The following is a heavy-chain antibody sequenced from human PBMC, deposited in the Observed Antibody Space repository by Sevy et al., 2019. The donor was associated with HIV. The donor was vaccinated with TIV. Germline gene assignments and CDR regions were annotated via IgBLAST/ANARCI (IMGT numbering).Heavy chain of an antibody. CDR2: ISGSGGNT. CDR1: GFTFSSYA. CDR3: AKHDFWSGYYSIGKSYYYYYMDV. J-gene: IGHJ6*03. Sequence: GGSLRLSCAASGFTFSSYAMSWVRQAPGKGLEWVSAISGSGGNTYYADSVKGRFTISRDNSKNTLYLQMNSLRAEETAVYYCAKHDFWSGYYSIGKSYYYYYMDVWGKGTTVTVSS. D-gene: IGHD3-3*01. V-gene: IGHV3-23*01.